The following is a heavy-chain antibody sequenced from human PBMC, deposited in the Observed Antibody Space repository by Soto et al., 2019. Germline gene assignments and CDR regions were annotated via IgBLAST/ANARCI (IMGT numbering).Heavy chain of an antibody. J-gene: IGHJ4*02. Sequence: GGSLRLSCAASGFTFSSYAMAWVRQAPGKGLEWVSGISGSGGSTYHVDSVKGRFTISRDNSKNTLYLQMNSLRAEDTAVYYCAKRPYYYDDSGYWVDYWGQGTLVTVS. V-gene: IGHV3-23*01. D-gene: IGHD3-22*01. CDR2: ISGSGGST. CDR1: GFTFSSYA. CDR3: AKRPYYYDDSGYWVDY.